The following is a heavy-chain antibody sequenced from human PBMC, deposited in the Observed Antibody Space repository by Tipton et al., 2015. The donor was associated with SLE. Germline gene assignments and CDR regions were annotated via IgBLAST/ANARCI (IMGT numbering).Heavy chain of an antibody. CDR1: GGSISSDAYS. V-gene: IGHV4-30-2*01. Sequence: TLSLTCVVSGGSISSDAYSWSWFRLPPGKGLEWIGNIYRKGATYYNPSLKSRVTISMDRSENHFSLKLSSVTAADTAVFYCASCGNKFSSPFDVWGQGALVTVSS. D-gene: IGHD1-26*01. CDR2: IYRKGAT. J-gene: IGHJ4*02. CDR3: ASCGNKFSSPFDV.